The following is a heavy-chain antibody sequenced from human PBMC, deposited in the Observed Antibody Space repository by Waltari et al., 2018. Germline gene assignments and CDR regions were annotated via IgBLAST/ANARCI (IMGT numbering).Heavy chain of an antibody. J-gene: IGHJ4*02. D-gene: IGHD3-16*02. Sequence: QVQLVQSGAEVKRPGAAVKVSGTASGYTASTFGISWVRQVPGQGLEWMGWVSGYKGDTRYAQKFQDRVTMTTDKSTSTAYMEVRSLTSDDTAVYYCAIGGFLKSIVIVVMDFDHWGQGTLVTVSS. CDR3: AIGGFLKSIVIVVMDFDH. CDR2: VSGYKGDT. CDR1: GYTASTFG. V-gene: IGHV1-18*01.